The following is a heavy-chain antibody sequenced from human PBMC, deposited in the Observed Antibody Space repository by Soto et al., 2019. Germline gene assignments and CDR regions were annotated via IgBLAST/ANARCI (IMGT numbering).Heavy chain of an antibody. D-gene: IGHD3-16*01. CDR1: GFTFSSYA. CDR2: ISGSGGST. CDR3: TNNTLASGYDFDF. J-gene: IGHJ4*01. Sequence: GGSLRLSCAASGFTFSSYAMSWVRQAPGKGLEWVSAISGSGGSTYYADSVKGRFTIPRDNSKNTLYQQMNSLSAEDTVDYYCTNNTLASGYDFDFWGQGTMVTVSS. V-gene: IGHV3-23*01.